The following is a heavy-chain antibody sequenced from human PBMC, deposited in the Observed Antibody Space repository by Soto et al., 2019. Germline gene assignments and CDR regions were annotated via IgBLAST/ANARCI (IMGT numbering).Heavy chain of an antibody. J-gene: IGHJ4*01. CDR3: AIVPRYNWNYAVDY. CDR1: GYTFTSYA. V-gene: IGHV1-3*01. Sequence: ASVKVSCKASGYTFTSYAIHWVCQAPGQRLEWMGWINPGNGNTRYSQKFQGRVTISRDTSASTAYMEMSSLRFEDTAVYYCAIVPRYNWNYAVDYWGHGTLVTVSS. D-gene: IGHD1-7*01. CDR2: INPGNGNT.